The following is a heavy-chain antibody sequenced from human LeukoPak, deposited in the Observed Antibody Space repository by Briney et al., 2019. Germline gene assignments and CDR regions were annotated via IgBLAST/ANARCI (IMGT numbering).Heavy chain of an antibody. V-gene: IGHV3-20*04. CDR3: AKGLGVPATTCFDY. D-gene: IGHD2-2*01. CDR1: GFTFDDHG. J-gene: IGHJ4*02. Sequence: GGSLRLSCAASGFTFDDHGMSWVRQVPGKGLEWVSGINWNGGSTGYADSVKGRFTISRDNAKNSLYLQMNSLRAEDTAVYYCAKGLGVPATTCFDYWGQGTLVTVSS. CDR2: INWNGGST.